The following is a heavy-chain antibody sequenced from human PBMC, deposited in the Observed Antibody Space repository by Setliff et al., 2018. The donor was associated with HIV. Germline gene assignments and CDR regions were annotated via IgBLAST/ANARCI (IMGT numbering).Heavy chain of an antibody. J-gene: IGHJ4*02. V-gene: IGHV1-69*13. Sequence: SVKVSCKASGGTFSSYAISWVRQAPGQGLEWMGGIIPIFGTANYAQKFQGRVTVTADESTSTAYMQLSSLRSDDTAVYYCARGAVVTNYFDYWGQGTLVTVSS. D-gene: IGHD2-15*01. CDR3: ARGAVVTNYFDY. CDR2: IIPIFGTA. CDR1: GGTFSSYA.